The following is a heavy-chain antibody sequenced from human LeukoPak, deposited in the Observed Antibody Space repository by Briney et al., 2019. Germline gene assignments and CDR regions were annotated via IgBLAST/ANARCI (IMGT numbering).Heavy chain of an antibody. Sequence: PSETLSLTCAVSGGSISGSPHYWGWIRQPPGKGLEWIGSIYYSGSTYYNPSLKSRVTMSVDTSKNQFSLKLDSVTSADTAVYYWARHEGHQWLIYFDYWGQGTLVTVSS. J-gene: IGHJ4*02. CDR1: GGSISGSPHY. D-gene: IGHD6-19*01. CDR3: ARHEGHQWLIYFDY. CDR2: IYYSGST. V-gene: IGHV4-39*01.